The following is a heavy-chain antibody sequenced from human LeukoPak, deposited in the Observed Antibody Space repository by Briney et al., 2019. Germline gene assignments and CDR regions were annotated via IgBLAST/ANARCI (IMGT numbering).Heavy chain of an antibody. CDR3: ARGECSGGSCYSGY. V-gene: IGHV1-8*01. J-gene: IGHJ4*02. CDR1: GYTFTSYD. D-gene: IGHD2-15*01. CDR2: MNPNSGNT. Sequence: APVKASCKASGYTFTSYDINWVRQATGQGLEWMGWMNPNSGNTGYAQKFQGRVTMTRNTSISTAYMELSSLRSEDTAVYYCARGECSGGSCYSGYWGQGTLVTVSS.